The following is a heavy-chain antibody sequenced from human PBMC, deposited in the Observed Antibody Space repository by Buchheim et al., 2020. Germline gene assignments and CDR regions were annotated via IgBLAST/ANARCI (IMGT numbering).Heavy chain of an antibody. Sequence: QVQLVQSGAEVKKPGASVMVSCKASGYTFSNYAMHWVRQAPGQRLEWMGWINVGYGNTKYSQRFQGRVTITRDPSETTAYMELSRLRSEDTAVYYCARRPLARDYYGMDVWGQGTT. V-gene: IGHV1-3*01. CDR3: ARRPLARDYYGMDV. J-gene: IGHJ6*02. CDR2: INVGYGNT. CDR1: GYTFSNYA.